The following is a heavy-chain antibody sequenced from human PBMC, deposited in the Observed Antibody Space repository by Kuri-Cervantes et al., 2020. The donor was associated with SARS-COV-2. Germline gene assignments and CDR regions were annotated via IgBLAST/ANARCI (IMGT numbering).Heavy chain of an antibody. Sequence: GGSLRLSCAASGFTFDDYAMHWVRQAPGRGLEWVSGISWNSGSIGYADSVKGRFTISRDNAKNSLYLQMNSLRAEDTALYYCAKDGAMVQGVSLGYWGQGTLVTVSS. CDR3: AKDGAMVQGVSLGY. V-gene: IGHV3-9*01. D-gene: IGHD3-10*01. CDR2: ISWNSGSI. J-gene: IGHJ4*02. CDR1: GFTFDDYA.